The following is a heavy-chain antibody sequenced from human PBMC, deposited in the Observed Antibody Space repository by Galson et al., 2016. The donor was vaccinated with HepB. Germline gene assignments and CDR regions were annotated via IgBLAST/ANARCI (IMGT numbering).Heavy chain of an antibody. CDR3: EAVSSSSGEDFDF. V-gene: IGHV3-7*01. D-gene: IGHD6-6*01. J-gene: IGHJ4*02. Sequence: SLRLSCAASGFTFSVYWVTWVRQAPGKGLEWVAHINQDGTKTYYVDSVRGRFTISRDNAKNSLYLQMSSLRAEDTAVYYCEAVSSSSGEDFDFWGQGTLATVSS. CDR2: INQDGTKT. CDR1: GFTFSVYW.